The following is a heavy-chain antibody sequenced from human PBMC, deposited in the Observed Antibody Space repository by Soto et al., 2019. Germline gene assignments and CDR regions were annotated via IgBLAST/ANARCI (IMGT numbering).Heavy chain of an antibody. CDR2: ITAGNGNT. CDR1: GYTFTSYA. J-gene: IGHJ4*02. Sequence: ASVKVSCKASGYTFTSYAMHWVRQPPGQRLEWMGWITAGNGNTKYSQKFQGRVTITRDTSASTAYMELSSLRSEDTAVYYCARPLRIAVAFDYWGQGTLVTVSS. CDR3: ARPLRIAVAFDY. V-gene: IGHV1-3*01. D-gene: IGHD6-19*01.